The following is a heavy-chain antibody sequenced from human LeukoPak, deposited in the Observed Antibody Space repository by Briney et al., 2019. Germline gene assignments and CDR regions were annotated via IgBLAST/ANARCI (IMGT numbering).Heavy chain of an antibody. CDR2: IYSGGRT. D-gene: IGHD3-10*01. Sequence: GGTLRLSCAASGITVRSNYMSWVRQAPGKGLEWVSVIYSGGRTHYAASVKGRFTISRDNSKNTLYLQMNSLRAEDTAVYYCARVLSGSGSLYYYYYYMDVWGKGTTVTISS. CDR3: ARVLSGSGSLYYYYYYMDV. V-gene: IGHV3-66*01. CDR1: GITVRSNY. J-gene: IGHJ6*03.